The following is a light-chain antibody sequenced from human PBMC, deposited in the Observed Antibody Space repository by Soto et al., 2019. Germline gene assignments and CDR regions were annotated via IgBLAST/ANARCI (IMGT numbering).Light chain of an antibody. J-gene: IGKJ3*01. CDR1: QSVSSSY. CDR3: HQYCSSPIT. CDR2: GAS. Sequence: EIVLTQSPGTLSLSPGERATLSCRASQSVSSSYLAWYQQKPGQAPRLLIYGASSRATGIPDRFSGSGSGTDFTLTISRLEPEDFAVYYCHQYCSSPITLRP. V-gene: IGKV3-20*01.